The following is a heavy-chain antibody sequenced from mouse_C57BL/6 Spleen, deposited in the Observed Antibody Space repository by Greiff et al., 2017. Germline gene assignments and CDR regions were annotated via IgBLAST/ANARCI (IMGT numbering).Heavy chain of an antibody. CDR1: GYTFTDYE. J-gene: IGHJ1*03. D-gene: IGHD1-1*01. Sequence: VKLQQSGAELVRPGASVTLSCKASGYTFTDYEMHWVKQTPVHGLEWIGAIDPETGGTAYNQKFKGKAILTADKSSSTAYMELRSLTSEDSAVYYCTRSLYYYGSSYGYFDVWGTGTTVTVSS. CDR2: IDPETGGT. CDR3: TRSLYYYGSSYGYFDV. V-gene: IGHV1-15*01.